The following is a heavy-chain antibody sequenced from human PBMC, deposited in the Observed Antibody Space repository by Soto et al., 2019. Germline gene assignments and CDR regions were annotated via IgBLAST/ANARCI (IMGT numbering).Heavy chain of an antibody. CDR2: INPNSGDT. Sequence: QVQLVQSGAEVKKPGASVKVSCKASGYIFSGYYIYWVRQAPGQGLEGMGWINPNSGDTKYAQNVKGWVSMTRDTSNNDASLEMDTVTAADTAVYYCATGLLAGGNGGWFDVWGQGTLVTVSS. J-gene: IGHJ5*02. CDR1: GYIFSGYY. V-gene: IGHV1-2*04. CDR3: ATGLLAGGNGGWFDV. D-gene: IGHD2-15*01.